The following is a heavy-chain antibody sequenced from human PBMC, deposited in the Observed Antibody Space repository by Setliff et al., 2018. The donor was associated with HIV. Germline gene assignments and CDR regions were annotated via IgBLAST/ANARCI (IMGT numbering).Heavy chain of an antibody. D-gene: IGHD6-19*01. J-gene: IGHJ3*01. CDR3: ARSFGWGAFNV. V-gene: IGHV4-61*01. CDR1: GASIRSDRMY. Sequence: PSETLSLTCSVSGASIRSDRMYWSWIRRPPGQRLEWIGFISFAGHINYNPSLSSRVTVSRDTSRNQFSMTLTSVTAADTAVYCCARSFGWGAFNVWGQGTVVTVSS. CDR2: ISFAGHI.